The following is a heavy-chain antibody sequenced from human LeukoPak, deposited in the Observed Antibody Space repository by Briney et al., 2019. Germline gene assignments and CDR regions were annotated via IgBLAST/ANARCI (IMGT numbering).Heavy chain of an antibody. J-gene: IGHJ4*02. V-gene: IGHV4-59*11. Sequence: SETLSLTCTVSGASISSHYWSWIRQPPGKGLEWIGYIYYSGSTNYNPSLKSRVTISVDTSKNQFSLKLSSVTAADTAVYYCARDSGYYYDSSGPMFDYWGQGTLVTVSS. D-gene: IGHD3-22*01. CDR3: ARDSGYYYDSSGPMFDY. CDR1: GASISSHY. CDR2: IYYSGST.